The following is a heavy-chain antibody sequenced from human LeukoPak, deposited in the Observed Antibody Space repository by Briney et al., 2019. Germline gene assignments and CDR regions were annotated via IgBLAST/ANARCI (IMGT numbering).Heavy chain of an antibody. Sequence: GGCLRLSRAASGVSVSSNYMTWVRQAPGRGLEGVSVIYSGGNTYYADSVKGRFTISRDNSKNTLYLQMNNLRAEDTAVYYCAWGNQWGQGTLVTVSS. D-gene: IGHD1-14*01. CDR3: AWGNQ. V-gene: IGHV3-53*01. CDR2: IYSGGNT. J-gene: IGHJ4*02. CDR1: GVSVSSNY.